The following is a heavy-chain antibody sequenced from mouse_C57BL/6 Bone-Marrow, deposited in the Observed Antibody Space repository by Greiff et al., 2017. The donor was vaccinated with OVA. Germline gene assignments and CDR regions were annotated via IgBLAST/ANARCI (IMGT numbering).Heavy chain of an antibody. CDR3: ARDSYYYGSVLYYFDY. D-gene: IGHD1-1*01. CDR1: GYAFSSSW. V-gene: IGHV1-82*01. J-gene: IGHJ2*01. CDR2: IYPGDGDT. Sequence: QVQLQQSGPELVKPGASVKISCKASGYAFSSSWMNWVKQRPGKGLEWIGRIYPGDGDTNYNGKFKGKATLTADNSSSTAYMQLSSLTSEDSAVYFCARDSYYYGSVLYYFDYWGQGTTLTVSS.